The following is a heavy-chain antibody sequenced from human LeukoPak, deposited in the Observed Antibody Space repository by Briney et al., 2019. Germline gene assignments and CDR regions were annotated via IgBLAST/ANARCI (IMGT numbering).Heavy chain of an antibody. V-gene: IGHV3-30-3*01. J-gene: IGHJ4*02. CDR2: TSSDLNVK. D-gene: IGHD3-10*01. Sequence: GGSLRLSCAAFGFTFRNYVIHWVRQAPGKGLEWVAVTSSDLNVKLYADSVKGRFTISRDNSRSTLYLQMNSLRPEDTAIYYCAREGYYGSGSPPSLYFDYWGQGTLVTVSS. CDR1: GFTFRNYV. CDR3: AREGYYGSGSPPSLYFDY.